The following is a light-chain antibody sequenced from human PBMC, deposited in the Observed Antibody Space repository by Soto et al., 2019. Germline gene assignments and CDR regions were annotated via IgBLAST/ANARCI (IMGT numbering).Light chain of an antibody. J-gene: IGLJ3*02. CDR1: SSNIGAGYD. CDR3: SSYVGNNNLV. V-gene: IGLV1-40*01. CDR2: GNS. Sequence: QSVLTQPPSVSGAPGQRVTISCTGSSSNIGAGYDVHWYQQLPGTASKLLIYGNSNRPSGVPDRFSGSKSGTSASLAITGLQAEDEADYYCSSYVGNNNLVFGGGTKLTVL.